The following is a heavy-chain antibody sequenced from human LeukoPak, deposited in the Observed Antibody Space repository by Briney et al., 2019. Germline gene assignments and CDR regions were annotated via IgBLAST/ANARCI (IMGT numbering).Heavy chain of an antibody. CDR1: GGSISSSSYY. V-gene: IGHV4-39*07. CDR3: ARDDYYDSSGYTPGYYYYGMDV. Sequence: SETLSLTCTVSGGSISSSSYYWGWIRQPPGKGLEWIGSIYYSGSTYYNPSLKSRVTISVDTSKNQFSLKLSSVTAADTAVYYCARDDYYDSSGYTPGYYYYGMDVWGQGTTVTVSS. CDR2: IYYSGST. D-gene: IGHD3-22*01. J-gene: IGHJ6*02.